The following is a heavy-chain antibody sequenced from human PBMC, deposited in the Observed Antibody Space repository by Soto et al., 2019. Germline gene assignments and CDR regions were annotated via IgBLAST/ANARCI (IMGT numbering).Heavy chain of an antibody. Sequence: GGSLKISCKGSGYSFTSYWITWVRQMPEKSLEWMGRIDPGDSYTSYSPSFQGHVTVSADRSISTAYLQWSSLKASDTAMYYCAISSGSRKAGDYYFYYWGQGTLVTVSS. CDR2: IDPGDSYT. CDR1: GYSFTSYW. CDR3: AISSGSRKAGDYYFYY. J-gene: IGHJ4*02. D-gene: IGHD3-10*01. V-gene: IGHV5-10-1*01.